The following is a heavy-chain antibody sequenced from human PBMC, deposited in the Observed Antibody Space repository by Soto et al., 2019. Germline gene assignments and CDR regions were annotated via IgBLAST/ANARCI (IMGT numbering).Heavy chain of an antibody. D-gene: IGHD6-19*01. Sequence: GASVKVSCKASGYTFTSYYMHWVRQAPGQGLEWMGIINPSGGSTSYAQKFQGRVTMTRDTSASTVYMELSSLRSEDTAVYYCARDRGVAVSDYYFDYWGQGTLVTVSS. CDR1: GYTFTSYY. CDR3: ARDRGVAVSDYYFDY. CDR2: INPSGGST. V-gene: IGHV1-46*01. J-gene: IGHJ4*02.